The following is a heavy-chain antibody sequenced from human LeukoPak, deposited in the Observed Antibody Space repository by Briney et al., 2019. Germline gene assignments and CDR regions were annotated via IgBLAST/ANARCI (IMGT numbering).Heavy chain of an antibody. D-gene: IGHD1-26*01. J-gene: IGHJ4*02. V-gene: IGHV3-23*01. Sequence: GGSLRLSCAASGFTFSSYAMSWVRQAPGKGLEWVSAISGSGGSTYYADSVKGRFTISRDNSKNTLYLQMSSLRAEDTAVYYCAKDHSGSYYERGGSYYFDYWGQGTLVTVSS. CDR2: ISGSGGST. CDR1: GFTFSSYA. CDR3: AKDHSGSYYERGGSYYFDY.